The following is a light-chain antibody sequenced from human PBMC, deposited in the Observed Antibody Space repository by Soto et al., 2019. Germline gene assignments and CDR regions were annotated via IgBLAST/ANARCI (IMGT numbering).Light chain of an antibody. J-gene: IGKJ1*01. CDR3: QQYGRSPPWT. CDR2: GAS. V-gene: IGKV3-20*01. Sequence: IVMTQSPATLSVSPWERATLSCRASQSVSSNLAWYQQKPGQAPRLLIYGASTRATGIPDRFSGSGSGTDFTLTISRLEPEDFAVYYCQQYGRSPPWTFGQGTKVDIK. CDR1: QSVSSN.